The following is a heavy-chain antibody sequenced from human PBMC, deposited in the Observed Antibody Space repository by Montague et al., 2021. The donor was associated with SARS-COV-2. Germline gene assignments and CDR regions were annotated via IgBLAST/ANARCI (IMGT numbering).Heavy chain of an antibody. Sequence: SLRLSWAASGFTFSSYEMNWVRQAPGKGLEWVSYISSSGSNIDYADSVKGRSTISRDNAKNSLYLQMNSPRAEDTAVYYCARVYGGDDVIGNYFDYWGQGTLVTVSS. CDR1: GFTFSSYE. CDR2: ISSSGSNI. CDR3: ARVYGGDDVIGNYFDY. D-gene: IGHD2-21*01. V-gene: IGHV3-48*03. J-gene: IGHJ4*02.